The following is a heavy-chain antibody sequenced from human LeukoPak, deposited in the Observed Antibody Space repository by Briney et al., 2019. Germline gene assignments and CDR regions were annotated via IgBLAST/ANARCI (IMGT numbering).Heavy chain of an antibody. D-gene: IGHD6-19*01. Sequence: GGSLRLSCAASGFTFSSYGMTWVRQAPGKGLEWVSSISSTSSYIYYADSVKSRFTISRDNAKNSLYLQMNSLRAEDTAVYYCARSSGWYHRGPDYYYYYMDVWGKGTTVTVS. V-gene: IGHV3-21*01. CDR2: ISSTSSYI. CDR3: ARSSGWYHRGPDYYYYYMDV. J-gene: IGHJ6*03. CDR1: GFTFSSYG.